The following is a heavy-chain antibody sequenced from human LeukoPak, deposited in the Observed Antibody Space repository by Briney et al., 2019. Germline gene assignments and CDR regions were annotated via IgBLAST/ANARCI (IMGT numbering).Heavy chain of an antibody. J-gene: IGHJ4*02. CDR3: ARGSRELYYFDY. V-gene: IGHV4-59*01. D-gene: IGHD1-7*01. Sequence: SETLSLTCSVSGGSISSYYWSWIRQPPGKGLEWIGYIYYSGSTNYNPSLKSRVTISVDTSKHQFSLKVTSVTAADTGVYYCARGSRELYYFDYWGQGTLVTVSS. CDR2: IYYSGST. CDR1: GGSISSYY.